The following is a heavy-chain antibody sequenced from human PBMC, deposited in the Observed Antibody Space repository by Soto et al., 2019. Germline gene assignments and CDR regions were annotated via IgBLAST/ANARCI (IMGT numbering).Heavy chain of an antibody. CDR2: IIPIVGTA. J-gene: IGHJ4*02. Sequence: QVQLVQSGAEVKKPGSSVKVSCKASAGTFSSYAISWVRQAPGQGLASLVGIIPIVGTANYAQKFQGRVMITADESTITGYMEGSSLRSEDTAVYYCASEATYGGLGAYFDYWGQGTLLTVSS. D-gene: IGHD4-17*01. CDR1: AGTFSSYA. V-gene: IGHV1-69*01. CDR3: ASEATYGGLGAYFDY.